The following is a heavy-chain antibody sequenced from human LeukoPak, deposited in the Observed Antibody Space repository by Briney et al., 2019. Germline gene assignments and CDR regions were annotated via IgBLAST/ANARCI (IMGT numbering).Heavy chain of an antibody. CDR2: IYYSGST. CDR3: AEQRGYSYGPVDY. V-gene: IGHV4-39*07. CDR1: GGSISSSSYY. J-gene: IGHJ4*02. Sequence: SETLSLTCTVSGGSISSSSYYWGWIRQPPGKGLEWIGSIYYSGSTYYNPSLKSRVTISVDTSKNQFSLKLSSVTAADTAVYYCAEQRGYSYGPVDYWGQGTLVTVS. D-gene: IGHD5-18*01.